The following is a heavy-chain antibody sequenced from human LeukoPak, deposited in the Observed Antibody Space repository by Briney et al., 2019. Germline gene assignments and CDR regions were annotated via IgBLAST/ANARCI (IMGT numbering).Heavy chain of an antibody. J-gene: IGHJ5*02. CDR1: GGTFSSYA. Sequence: SVKVSCKASGGTFSSYAISWVRQAPGQGLEWMGGIIPIFGTANYAQKFQGRVTITADESTSTAYMELSSLRSEDTAVYYCAADLGNWGAFDPWGQGTLVTVSS. V-gene: IGHV1-69*01. CDR3: AADLGNWGAFDP. CDR2: IIPIFGTA. D-gene: IGHD7-27*01.